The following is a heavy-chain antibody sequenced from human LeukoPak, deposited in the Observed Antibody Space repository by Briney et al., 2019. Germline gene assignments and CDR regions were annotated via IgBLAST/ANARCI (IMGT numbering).Heavy chain of an antibody. CDR2: IIPIFGTA. Sequence: SVKVSCKASGGTFSSYAISWVRQAPGQGLEWMGGIIPIFGTANYAQKFQGRVTITADESTSTAYMELSSLRSEDTAVYYCALVVVAAIQNYYYYYYMDVWGKGTTVTISS. CDR3: ALVVVAAIQNYYYYYYMDV. D-gene: IGHD2-15*01. J-gene: IGHJ6*03. V-gene: IGHV1-69*13. CDR1: GGTFSSYA.